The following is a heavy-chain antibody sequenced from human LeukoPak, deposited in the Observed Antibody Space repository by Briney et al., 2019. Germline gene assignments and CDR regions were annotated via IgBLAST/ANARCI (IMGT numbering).Heavy chain of an antibody. CDR3: ARGSTMIIVVSPGAFDI. J-gene: IGHJ3*02. Sequence: SETLSLTCNVSGGSISGYHWSWIRQPPGKGLEWLGYIYYSGSSNYNPSLKSRVTMSADTSKNQFSLKLSSVTAADTAVYYCARGSTMIIVVSPGAFDIWGQGTMVTVSS. CDR2: IYYSGSS. D-gene: IGHD3-22*01. CDR1: GGSISGYH. V-gene: IGHV4-59*01.